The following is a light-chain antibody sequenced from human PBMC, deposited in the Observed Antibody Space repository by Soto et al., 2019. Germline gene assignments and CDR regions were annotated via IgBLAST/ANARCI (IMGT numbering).Light chain of an antibody. CDR3: SSFTSTNTVL. CDR1: SIDVGGYNY. Sequence: QSALTQPASVSGSPGQAITISCSGTSIDVGGYNYVSWNQHYPGKAPKLMIYEVSDRPSGVSTRFSGSKSGNTASLTISGLQPEDEADYYCSSFTSTNTVLFGGGTKLTVL. CDR2: EVS. J-gene: IGLJ2*01. V-gene: IGLV2-14*01.